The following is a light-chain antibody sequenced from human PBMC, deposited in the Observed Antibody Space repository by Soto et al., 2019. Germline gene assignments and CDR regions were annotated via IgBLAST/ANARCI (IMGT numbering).Light chain of an antibody. Sequence: QSVLTQPTSASGTPGQRVTISCSGSGSSIGTNTVNWYRQLPGTAPKLLIYDNDQRPSGVPDRFSGSKSGTSASLAISGLQSEDEADYYSAAWDRSLNNVLFGGGTKLTVL. J-gene: IGLJ2*01. V-gene: IGLV1-44*01. CDR3: AAWDRSLNNVL. CDR2: DND. CDR1: GSSIGTNT.